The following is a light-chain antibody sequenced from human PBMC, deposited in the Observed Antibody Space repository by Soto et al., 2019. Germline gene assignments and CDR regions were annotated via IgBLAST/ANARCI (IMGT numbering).Light chain of an antibody. J-gene: IGKJ3*01. CDR1: QSVSSSY. Sequence: EIVLTQSPGTLSLSPGERATLSCRASQSVSSSYLAWYQQKPGQAPRLLIYGASGRATGIPDRFSGSGSGTDFTLTISRLEPEDFAVYYCQQYGSSPIFTLGPGTKVDIK. V-gene: IGKV3-20*01. CDR2: GAS. CDR3: QQYGSSPIFT.